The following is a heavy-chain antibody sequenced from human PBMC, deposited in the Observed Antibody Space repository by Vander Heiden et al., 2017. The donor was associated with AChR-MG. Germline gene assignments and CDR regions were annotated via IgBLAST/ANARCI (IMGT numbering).Heavy chain of an antibody. CDR1: GGTVSSYG. CDR3: ARDRRSGSYYFWFDP. CDR2: IIPIFGTA. Sequence: QVQLVQSGAEVKKPGSSVQVSCKASGGTVSSYGIRWVRQAPGQGLEWRGGIIPIFGTANYAQKFQGRVTITADESTSTAYMELSSLRSEDTAVYYCARDRRSGSYYFWFDPWGQGTLVTVSS. D-gene: IGHD1-26*01. V-gene: IGHV1-69*01. J-gene: IGHJ5*02.